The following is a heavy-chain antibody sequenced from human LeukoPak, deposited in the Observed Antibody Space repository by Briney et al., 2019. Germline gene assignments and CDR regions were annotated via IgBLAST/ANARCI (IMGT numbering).Heavy chain of an antibody. V-gene: IGHV3-30*04. CDR2: ISYDGSNK. Sequence: GGSLRLSCAASGFTFNNYAMHWVRQAPGKGLQWVAVISYDGSNKYYADSVKGRFTISRDNSKNTLYLQMNSLRAEDTAVYYCVTMRGYCSGGSCYSRKYYFDYWGQGTLVTVSS. CDR3: VTMRGYCSGGSCYSRKYYFDY. J-gene: IGHJ4*02. D-gene: IGHD2-15*01. CDR1: GFTFNNYA.